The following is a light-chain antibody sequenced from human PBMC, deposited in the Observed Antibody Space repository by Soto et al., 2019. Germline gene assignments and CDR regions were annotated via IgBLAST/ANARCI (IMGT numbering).Light chain of an antibody. V-gene: IGKV3-11*01. CDR2: GAS. Sequence: EIALTQSPATLSLSPGERATLSCRTSQSVSSYLAWYQQKPGQAPRLLIYGASNRATGIPARFSGSGSETDFTLTISSLEPEDFAVYYCQQRSATWTF. CDR3: QQRSATWT. J-gene: IGKJ1*01. CDR1: QSVSSY.